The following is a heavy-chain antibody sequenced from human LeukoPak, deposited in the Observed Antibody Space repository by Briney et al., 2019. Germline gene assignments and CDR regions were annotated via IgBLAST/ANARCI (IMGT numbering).Heavy chain of an antibody. CDR2: ISYGGSHT. J-gene: IGHJ6*01. D-gene: IGHD6-13*01. CDR3: AREEQELVRDYYYSMDV. CDR1: GFIFSNFA. Sequence: PGVSVRLSCAASGFIFSNFAMHWLRQAPGKGLEGVTLISYGGSHTYYADSMKGRFTISRDNSRNVLYLQMSSLRGDESAVYYCAREEQELVRDYYYSMDVWGKGATVTVSS. V-gene: IGHV3-30*01.